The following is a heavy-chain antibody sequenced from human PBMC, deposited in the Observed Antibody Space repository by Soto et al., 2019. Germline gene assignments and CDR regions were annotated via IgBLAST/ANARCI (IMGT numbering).Heavy chain of an antibody. Sequence: QITLKESGPTLAKPTQTLTLTCTFSGFSLSTGVGVGWIRQPPGKALEWLALIFWDDDKRYSPSLKSRLTITKDTSKNQVVLTMTNMDPVDTATYYCAHSNWFDSWGQGTLVTVSS. CDR1: GFSLSTGVG. J-gene: IGHJ5*01. V-gene: IGHV2-5*02. CDR2: IFWDDDK. CDR3: AHSNWFDS.